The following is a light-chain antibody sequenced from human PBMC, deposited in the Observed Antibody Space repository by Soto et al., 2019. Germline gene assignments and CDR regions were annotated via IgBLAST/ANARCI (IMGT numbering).Light chain of an antibody. CDR3: QKCNGAPIT. Sequence: IQSPPSPPSLSASVGDRVTITCRASQGIDNHLAWFQQKPGKAPNLLIYAASTLQSGVPSRFTGSGSGTDFTLTISSLQPEDAAIYYCQKCNGAPITFGGGTKVDI. CDR2: AAS. V-gene: IGKV1-27*01. J-gene: IGKJ4*01. CDR1: QGIDNH.